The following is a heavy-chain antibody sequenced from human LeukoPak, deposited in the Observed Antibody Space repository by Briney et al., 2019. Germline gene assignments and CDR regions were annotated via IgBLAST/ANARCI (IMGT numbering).Heavy chain of an antibody. CDR3: ARRGSSGYYNYFDY. CDR1: GGSISSGDYY. V-gene: IGHV4-30-4*01. CDR2: IYYSGST. D-gene: IGHD3-22*01. Sequence: SETLSLTCTVSGGSISSGDYYWSWIRQPPGKGLEWIGYIYYSGSTYYNPSLKSRVTISVDTSKNQFSLKLSSVTAADTAVYYCARRGSSGYYNYFDYWGQGTLVTVSS. J-gene: IGHJ4*02.